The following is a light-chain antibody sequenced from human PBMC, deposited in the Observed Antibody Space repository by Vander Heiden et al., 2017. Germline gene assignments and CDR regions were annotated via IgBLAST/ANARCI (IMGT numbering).Light chain of an antibody. CDR1: QSVSSY. Sequence: EIVLPQSPATLSLSPGERATLSCRASQSVSSYLAWYQQKPGQAPRLLIYDASNRATGIPARFSGSGSGTDFTLTISSLEPEDFAVYYCQQRSNWQRTFGQGTKVEIK. CDR3: QQRSNWQRT. V-gene: IGKV3-11*01. CDR2: DAS. J-gene: IGKJ2*02.